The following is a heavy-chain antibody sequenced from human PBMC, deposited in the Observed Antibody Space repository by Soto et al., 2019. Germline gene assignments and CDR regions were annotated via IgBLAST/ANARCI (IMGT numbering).Heavy chain of an antibody. D-gene: IGHD2-15*01. CDR1: GDSISTVDYF. J-gene: IGHJ5*01. CDR3: ARGRYCLTGRCFPNWFDS. V-gene: IGHV4-30-4*01. Sequence: SETLSLTCSVSGDSISTVDYFWAWIRQPPGQALEYIGYIYKSTTTYYNPSFESRVAISLDTSKSQFSLNVSSVTAADTAVYFCARGRYCLTGRCFPNWFDSWGQGTLVTVSS. CDR2: IYKSTTT.